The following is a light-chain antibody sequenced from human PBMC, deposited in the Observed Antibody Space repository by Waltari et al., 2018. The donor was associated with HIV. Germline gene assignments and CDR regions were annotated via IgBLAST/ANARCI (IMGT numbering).Light chain of an antibody. J-gene: IGKJ2*01. V-gene: IGKV3-20*01. CDR2: DAS. CDR1: QSVTGSH. Sequence: EIVLTQSPGTLSLSPGERATLSCRASQSVTGSHLAWYQQRPGLAPRLLIYDASKRATDIADRFSGSGSETDFTLTISRLEPEDFAVYYCHQYAVPPRTFGQGTRLEMK. CDR3: HQYAVPPRT.